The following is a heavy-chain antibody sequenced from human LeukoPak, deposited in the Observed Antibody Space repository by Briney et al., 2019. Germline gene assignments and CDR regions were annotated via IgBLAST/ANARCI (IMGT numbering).Heavy chain of an antibody. J-gene: IGHJ6*03. CDR1: GFTFSSYW. V-gene: IGHV3-7*01. Sequence: GGSLRLSCTASGFTFSSYWISWVRQTPGKGLEWVANVKHDETEKHYVDSVKGRLTISRDNAKNSVFLQFNSLRAEDTAVYYCARAGSRGASGYYYMDVWGKGTTVTVSS. CDR3: ARAGSRGASGYYYMDV. CDR2: VKHDETEK. D-gene: IGHD2-15*01.